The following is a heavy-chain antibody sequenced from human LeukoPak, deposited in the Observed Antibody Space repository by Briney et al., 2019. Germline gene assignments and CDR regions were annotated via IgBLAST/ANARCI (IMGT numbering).Heavy chain of an antibody. CDR3: ARDRKTTVTTYYYYYMDV. V-gene: IGHV1-2*02. CDR2: INPNSGGT. CDR1: GYTFTSYG. Sequence: ASVKVSCKASGYTFTSYGISWVRQAPGQGLEWMGWINPNSGGTNYAQKFQGRVTMTRDTSISTAYMELSRLRSDDTAVYYCARDRKTTVTTYYYYYMDVWGNGTTVTVSS. D-gene: IGHD4-17*01. J-gene: IGHJ6*03.